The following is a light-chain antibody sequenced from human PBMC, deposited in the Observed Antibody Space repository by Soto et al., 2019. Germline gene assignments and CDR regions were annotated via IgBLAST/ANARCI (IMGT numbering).Light chain of an antibody. Sequence: PGARATLSCRASQSLSSSLAWYQQKPGQAPRVLIYDTSTRATGIPARFSGSGSGTDFTLIISSLEPEVSAVYYCHQRSNWWTFGQGTRVEIK. CDR3: HQRSNWWT. J-gene: IGKJ1*01. CDR2: DTS. CDR1: QSLSSS. V-gene: IGKV3-11*01.